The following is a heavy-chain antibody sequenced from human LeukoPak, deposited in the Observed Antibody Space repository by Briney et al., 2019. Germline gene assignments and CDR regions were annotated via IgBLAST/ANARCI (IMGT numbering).Heavy chain of an antibody. V-gene: IGHV4-59*08. CDR3: ARAAATTRNGFRY. CDR2: IYYSGNT. J-gene: IGHJ4*02. Sequence: SETLSPTCTVSGDSISGYYWSWIRQPPGKGLEWIGYIYYSGNTNYNPSLKSRVTISVDTSKNQFSLKLSFVTAADTAVYFCARAAATTRNGFRYWGQGTLVTVSS. CDR1: GDSISGYY. D-gene: IGHD1-26*01.